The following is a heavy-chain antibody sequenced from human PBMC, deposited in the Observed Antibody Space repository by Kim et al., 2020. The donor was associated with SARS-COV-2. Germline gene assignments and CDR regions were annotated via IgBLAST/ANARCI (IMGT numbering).Heavy chain of an antibody. Sequence: SGPTLVNPTQTLTLTCTFSGVSLSTSGVGVGWIRQPPGKALEWLALIYWDDDKRYSPSLKSRLTITKDTSKNQVVLTMTNMDPVDTATYYCAHQTLFDILTGPTYFDYWGQGTLVTVSS. CDR1: GVSLSTSGVG. D-gene: IGHD3-9*01. J-gene: IGHJ4*02. CDR2: IYWDDDK. V-gene: IGHV2-5*02. CDR3: AHQTLFDILTGPTYFDY.